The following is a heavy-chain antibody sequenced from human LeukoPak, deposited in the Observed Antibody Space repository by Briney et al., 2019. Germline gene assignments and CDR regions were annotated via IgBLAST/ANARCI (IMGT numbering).Heavy chain of an antibody. CDR1: GGSISSYY. V-gene: IGHV4-59*12. J-gene: IGHJ5*02. Sequence: SETLSLTCTVSGGSISSYYWSWIRQPPGKGLEWIGYIYYSGSTNYNPSLKSRVTISVDTSKNQLSLKLSSVTAADTAVYYCARRRGYSYGNNWFDPWGQGTLVTVSS. D-gene: IGHD5-18*01. CDR2: IYYSGST. CDR3: ARRRGYSYGNNWFDP.